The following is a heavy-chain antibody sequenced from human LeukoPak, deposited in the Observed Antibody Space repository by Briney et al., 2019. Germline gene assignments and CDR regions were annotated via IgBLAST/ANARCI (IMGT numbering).Heavy chain of an antibody. J-gene: IGHJ4*02. D-gene: IGHD6-19*01. V-gene: IGHV3-30*02. CDR1: GLTFSSYG. CDR2: IRYDGSYK. CDR3: AKDGGAVAGFDY. Sequence: GGSLRLSCAASGLTFSSYGMHLVRQAPGKGLEWVAFIRYDGSYKYYADSVKGRLTISRDNSKNTLYLQINSLRAEDTAVYYCAKDGGAVAGFDYWGQGTLVTVSS.